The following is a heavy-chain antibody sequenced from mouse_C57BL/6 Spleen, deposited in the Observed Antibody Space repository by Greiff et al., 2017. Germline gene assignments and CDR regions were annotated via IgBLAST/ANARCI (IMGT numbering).Heavy chain of an antibody. CDR2: IDPSDSNT. V-gene: IGHV1-50*01. CDR3: ASYGSMDYAMDY. Sequence: QVQLKQPGAELVKPGASVKLSCKASGYTFTSYWMQWVKQRPGQGLEWIGEIDPSDSNTNYNQKFKGKATLTVDTSSSTAYMQLSSLTSEDSAVYYCASYGSMDYAMDYWGQGTSVTVSS. CDR1: GYTFTSYW. J-gene: IGHJ4*01. D-gene: IGHD1-1*01.